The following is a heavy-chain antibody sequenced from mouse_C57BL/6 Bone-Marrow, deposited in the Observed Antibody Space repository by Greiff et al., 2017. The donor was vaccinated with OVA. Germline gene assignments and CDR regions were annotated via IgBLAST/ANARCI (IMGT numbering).Heavy chain of an antibody. Sequence: EVMLVESGPVLVKPGASVKMSCKASGYTFTDYYMNWVKQSHGKSLEWIGVINPYNGGTSYNQKFKGKATLTVDKSSSTAYMELNSLTSEDSAVYYCARGLGPYFDYWGQGTTLTVSS. CDR1: GYTFTDYY. CDR2: INPYNGGT. CDR3: ARGLGPYFDY. V-gene: IGHV1-19*01. D-gene: IGHD3-3*01. J-gene: IGHJ2*01.